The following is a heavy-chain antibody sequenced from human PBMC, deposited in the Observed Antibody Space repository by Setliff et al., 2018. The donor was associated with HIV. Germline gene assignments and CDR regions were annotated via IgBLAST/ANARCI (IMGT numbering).Heavy chain of an antibody. CDR2: TYYRSKWNS. CDR3: ARGNPAMDV. J-gene: IGHJ6*03. Sequence: QTLSLTCAISGDSVSSKSAAWNWLRQSPSRGLEWLGRTYYRSKWNSDYAPSVKSRVTINPDTSKNQFSLQLNSVTPEDTAVYYCARGNPAMDVWGKGTTVTV. V-gene: IGHV6-1*01. CDR1: GDSVSSKSAA.